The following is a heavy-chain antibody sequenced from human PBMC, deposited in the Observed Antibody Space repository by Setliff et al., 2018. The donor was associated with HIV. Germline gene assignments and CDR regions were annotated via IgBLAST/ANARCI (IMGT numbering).Heavy chain of an antibody. D-gene: IGHD6-13*01. CDR3: ASGLSSSWYNWFDP. CDR1: GYTFTAYT. Sequence: ASVKVSCKASGYTFTAYTVHWVRQAPGQRLEWMGWINPDSGNTKYSQKFQGRVTITRDTSASTAYMELSSLRSEDTAVYYCASGLSSSWYNWFDPWGQGTLVTVSS. CDR2: INPDSGNT. J-gene: IGHJ5*02. V-gene: IGHV1-3*01.